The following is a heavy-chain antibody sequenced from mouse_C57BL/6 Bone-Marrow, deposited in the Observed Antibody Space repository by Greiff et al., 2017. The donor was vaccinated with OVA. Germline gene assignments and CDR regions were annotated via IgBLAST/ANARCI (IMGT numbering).Heavy chain of an antibody. V-gene: IGHV1-54*01. CDR1: GYAFTNYL. J-gene: IGHJ3*01. CDR3: ARDWCAY. CDR2: INPGSGGT. Sequence: VQLQQSGAELVRPGTSVKVSCKASGYAFTNYLIEWVKQRPGQGLEWIGVINPGSGGTNYNEKFKGKATLTADKSSSPAYMQLSSLTSEDSAVYFCARDWCAYWGQGTLVTVSA.